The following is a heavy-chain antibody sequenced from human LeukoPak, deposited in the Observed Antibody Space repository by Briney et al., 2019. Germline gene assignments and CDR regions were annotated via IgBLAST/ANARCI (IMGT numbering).Heavy chain of an antibody. J-gene: IGHJ4*02. D-gene: IGHD3-16*02. CDR3: AKDDTDYVWGSYRPFDY. Sequence: PGGSLRLSCAASGFTFSSYGMHWVRQAPGKGLEWVAVISYDGSNKYYADSVKGRFTISRDNSKNTLYLQMNSLRAEDTAVYYCAKDDTDYVWGSYRPFDYWGQGTLVTVSS. V-gene: IGHV3-30*18. CDR2: ISYDGSNK. CDR1: GFTFSSYG.